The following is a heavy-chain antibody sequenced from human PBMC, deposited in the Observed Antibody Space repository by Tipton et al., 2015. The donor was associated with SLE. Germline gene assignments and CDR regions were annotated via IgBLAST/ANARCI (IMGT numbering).Heavy chain of an antibody. CDR3: ARQTTGEGQWVFDS. D-gene: IGHD1-26*01. CDR2: IYYTGST. V-gene: IGHV4-59*08. CDR1: GVSISPYY. Sequence: TLSLTCTVSGVSISPYYWYWIRQSPGKGLEGLGNIYYTGSTNYNPSLQNRLSLSLDTSKNQLSLKVTSVTATDTALYYCARQTTGEGQWVFDSWGQGTLVTVSS. J-gene: IGHJ4*02.